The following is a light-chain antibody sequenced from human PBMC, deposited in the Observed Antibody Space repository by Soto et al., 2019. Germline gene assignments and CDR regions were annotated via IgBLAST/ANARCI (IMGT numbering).Light chain of an antibody. V-gene: IGLV2-14*01. CDR3: SSYTTSSTVV. CDR2: EVS. CDR1: SSDVGGYNY. J-gene: IGLJ2*01. Sequence: QSALTQPASVSGSPGQSITISCTGSSSDVGGYNYVSWYLHHPGKAPKLMIYEVSNRPSGVSNRFSGSKSGNTASLTISGLQAEAEADYYCSSYTTSSTVVFGGGTQLTVL.